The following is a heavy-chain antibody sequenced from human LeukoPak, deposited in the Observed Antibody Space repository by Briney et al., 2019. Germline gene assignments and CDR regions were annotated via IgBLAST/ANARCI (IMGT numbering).Heavy chain of an antibody. D-gene: IGHD3-9*01. Sequence: GGSLRLSCAASGFTFSDYYMSWIRQAPGKGLEWVSYISSSGSTIYYADSVKGRFTISRDNAKNSLYLQMNSLRADDTAVYYCARSSSSVNIESRYGMDVWGQGTTVTVSS. J-gene: IGHJ6*02. V-gene: IGHV3-11*01. CDR1: GFTFSDYY. CDR3: ARSSSSVNIESRYGMDV. CDR2: ISSSGSTI.